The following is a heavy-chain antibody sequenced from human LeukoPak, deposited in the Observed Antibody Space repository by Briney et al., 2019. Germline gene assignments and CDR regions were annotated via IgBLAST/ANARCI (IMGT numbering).Heavy chain of an antibody. CDR1: GGSISSYY. V-gene: IGHV4-59*01. CDR2: IYYSGST. D-gene: IGHD3-22*01. Sequence: SETLSLTCTVSGGSISSYYWSWIRQPPGKGLEWMGYIYYSGSTNYNPSLKSRVTISVDTSKNQFSLKLSSVTAADTAVYYCARVKGYYYDSSGYYFDYWGQGTLVTVSS. J-gene: IGHJ4*02. CDR3: ARVKGYYYDSSGYYFDY.